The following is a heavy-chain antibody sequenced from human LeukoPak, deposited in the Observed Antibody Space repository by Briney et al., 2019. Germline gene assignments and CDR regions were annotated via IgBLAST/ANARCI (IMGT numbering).Heavy chain of an antibody. V-gene: IGHV4-39*07. Sequence: PSETLSLTCTVSGGSISSSSYYWGWIRQPPGKRLESIGSIYYSGSTYYNPSLKSRVTISVDTSKNQFSLKLSSVTAADTAVYYCAREKGQTYYDFWSGYYPASYFDYWGQGTLVTVSS. CDR1: GGSISSSSYY. CDR3: AREKGQTYYDFWSGYYPASYFDY. D-gene: IGHD3-3*01. CDR2: IYYSGST. J-gene: IGHJ4*02.